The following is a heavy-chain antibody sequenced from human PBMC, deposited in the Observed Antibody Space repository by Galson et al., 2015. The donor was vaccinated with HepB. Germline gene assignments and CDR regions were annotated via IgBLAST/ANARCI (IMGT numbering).Heavy chain of an antibody. J-gene: IGHJ3*02. CDR3: AMPYYYDNSGFSGDAFDI. Sequence: SLRLSCAASGFTFGIYWMHWVRQAPGKGLVWVSRINSDGSSTSYADSVKGRFTISRDNAKNTLFLQMNSLRAEDTAMYYCAMPYYYDNSGFSGDAFDIWGQGTVVTVSS. CDR1: GFTFGIYW. V-gene: IGHV3-74*01. D-gene: IGHD3-22*01. CDR2: INSDGSST.